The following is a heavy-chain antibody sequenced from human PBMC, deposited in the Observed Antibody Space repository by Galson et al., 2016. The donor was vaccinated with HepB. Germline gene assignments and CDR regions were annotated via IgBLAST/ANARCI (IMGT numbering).Heavy chain of an antibody. Sequence: SLRLSCAASGFTFSSHNMNWVRQVPGKGLEWVSHISSSSSTIYYADSVKGRFTISRDNAKNSLYLQMNSLRAEDTAVYYCARVTRGIYSALDVWGQGTMVTVSS. CDR3: ARVTRGIYSALDV. CDR2: ISSSSSTI. J-gene: IGHJ3*01. CDR1: GFTFSSHN. D-gene: IGHD3-3*02. V-gene: IGHV3-48*04.